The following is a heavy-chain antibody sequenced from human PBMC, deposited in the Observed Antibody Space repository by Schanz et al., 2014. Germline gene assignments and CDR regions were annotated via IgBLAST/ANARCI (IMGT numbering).Heavy chain of an antibody. CDR1: GFTFSSYA. V-gene: IGHV3-23*04. D-gene: IGHD5-18*01. CDR2: ISGSGETT. Sequence: VQLVESGGGVVQPGRSLRLSCAASGFTFSSYAMSWVRQAPGKGLEWVSAISGSGETTYYADSVKGRFTISRDNSKNALYLQMNSLRAEDTAVYYCAREEGYGYGPGAFDIWGQGTMVTVSS. J-gene: IGHJ3*02. CDR3: AREEGYGYGPGAFDI.